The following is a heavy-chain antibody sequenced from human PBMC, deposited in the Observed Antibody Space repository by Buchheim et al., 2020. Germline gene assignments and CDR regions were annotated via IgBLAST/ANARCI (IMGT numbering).Heavy chain of an antibody. CDR2: IDPADSYT. D-gene: IGHD3-3*01. CDR1: GYSFASYW. Sequence: EVQLVQSGAEVKKPGESLRISCKGSGYSFASYWISWVRQMPGKGLEWMGRIDPADSYTYYRPSFQGHVTIPADKSISPAYLQWSSLKASDTAIYYCARARGYYTYYYYGMDVWGQGTT. J-gene: IGHJ6*02. CDR3: ARARGYYTYYYYGMDV. V-gene: IGHV5-10-1*03.